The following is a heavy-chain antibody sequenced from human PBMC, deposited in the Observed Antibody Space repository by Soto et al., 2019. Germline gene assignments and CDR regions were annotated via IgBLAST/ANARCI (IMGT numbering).Heavy chain of an antibody. V-gene: IGHV3-33*01. CDR1: GFTFSSYG. CDR3: ARDRGYDFWSGCLGYYGMDV. Sequence: QVQLVESGGGVVQPGRSLRLSCAASGFTFSSYGMHWVRQAPGKGLEWVAAIWYDGSNKYYADSVKGRFTISRDNSKNTLYLQMNSLRGEDTAVYYCARDRGYDFWSGCLGYYGMDVWGQGTTVTGSS. J-gene: IGHJ6*02. D-gene: IGHD3-3*01. CDR2: IWYDGSNK.